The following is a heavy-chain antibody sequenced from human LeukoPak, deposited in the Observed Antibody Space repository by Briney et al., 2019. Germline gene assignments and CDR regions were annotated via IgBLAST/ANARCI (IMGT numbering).Heavy chain of an antibody. J-gene: IGHJ4*02. D-gene: IGHD4-17*01. Sequence: ASVKVSCKASGYTFSRYVVHWVRQAPGQRPEWMGWINAGNGGTKYSQNFQGRVTMTRDTSTSTVYMELSSLRSEDTAVYYCARVNYGDFHFDYWAREPWSPSPQ. CDR1: GYTFSRYV. V-gene: IGHV1-3*01. CDR2: INAGNGGT. CDR3: ARVNYGDFHFDY.